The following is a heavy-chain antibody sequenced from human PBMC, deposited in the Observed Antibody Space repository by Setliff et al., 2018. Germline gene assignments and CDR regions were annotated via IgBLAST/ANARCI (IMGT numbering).Heavy chain of an antibody. CDR3: ARYDSSGYSENYYFDY. Sequence: PSETLSLTCTVSGGSISTTDYYWGWIRQPPGKELEWIGCVYYSGNTYYSPSLKSRVTMFVDTSKNQFSLMLYSVTAADTAIYYCARYDSSGYSENYYFDYWGQGTLVTVSS. CDR2: VYYSGNT. CDR1: GGSISTTDYY. D-gene: IGHD3-22*01. V-gene: IGHV4-39*07. J-gene: IGHJ4*02.